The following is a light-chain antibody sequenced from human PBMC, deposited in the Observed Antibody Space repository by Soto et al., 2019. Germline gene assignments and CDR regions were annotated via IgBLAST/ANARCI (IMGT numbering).Light chain of an antibody. Sequence: QSALTQPRSVSGSPGRSVAISCAGTSSDVGRYNYVSWYQQYPGKAPKLIIYDVTKRPSGVPDRFSGSKSGNTASLTISGLQAEDEADYYCCSFAGLFGGGTKLTVL. J-gene: IGLJ2*01. CDR2: DVT. V-gene: IGLV2-11*01. CDR1: SSDVGRYNY. CDR3: CSFAGL.